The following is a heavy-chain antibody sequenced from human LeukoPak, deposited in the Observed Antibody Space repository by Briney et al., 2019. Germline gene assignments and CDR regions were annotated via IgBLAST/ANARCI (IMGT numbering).Heavy chain of an antibody. CDR2: IYSDGIT. Sequence: GGSLRLSCVGSGFTVRSNYMSWVRQAPGKGLEWVSVIYSDGITYYADSVKGRFTISRDNGNNTLYLQMSSLKAEDTAVYYCARDASGTYYAGHFFDLWGQGTLVT. CDR1: GFTVRSNY. V-gene: IGHV3-66*01. J-gene: IGHJ4*02. D-gene: IGHD1-26*01. CDR3: ARDASGTYYAGHFFDL.